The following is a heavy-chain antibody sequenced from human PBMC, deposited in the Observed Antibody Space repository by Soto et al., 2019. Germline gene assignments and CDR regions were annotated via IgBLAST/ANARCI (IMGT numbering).Heavy chain of an antibody. V-gene: IGHV3-23*01. CDR1: GFTFSSYA. CDR2: ISGSAGST. CDR3: AKTAARGSYYYYYGMDV. D-gene: IGHD3-16*01. Sequence: GGSLRLSCAASGFTFSSYAMSWVRQAPGKGLEWVSAISGSAGSTYYADSVKGRFTISRDNSKNTLYLQMNSLRAEDTAVYYCAKTAARGSYYYYYGMDVWGQGTTVTVSS. J-gene: IGHJ6*02.